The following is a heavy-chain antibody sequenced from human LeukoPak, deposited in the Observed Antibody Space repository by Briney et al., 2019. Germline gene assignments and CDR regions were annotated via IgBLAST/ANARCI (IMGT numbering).Heavy chain of an antibody. CDR3: ARGGDYYDSSGYSVFDY. D-gene: IGHD3-22*01. CDR1: GYTFTSYG. J-gene: IGHJ4*02. Sequence: ASVKVSCKASGYTFTSYGISWVRQPPGQGLEWMGWISAYNGNTNYAQKLQGRVTMTTDTSTSTAYMELRSLRSDDTAVYYCARGGDYYDSSGYSVFDYWGQGTLVTVSS. V-gene: IGHV1-18*01. CDR2: ISAYNGNT.